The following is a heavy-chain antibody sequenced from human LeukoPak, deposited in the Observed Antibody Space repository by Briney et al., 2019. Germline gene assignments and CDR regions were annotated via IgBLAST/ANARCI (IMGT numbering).Heavy chain of an antibody. D-gene: IGHD3/OR15-3a*01. CDR1: GFTVSSNY. CDR2: IYSGGST. Sequence: PGGSLRLSCAASGFTVSSNYMGWVRQAPGKGLEWVSVIYSGGSTYYAGSVKGRFTISRDNSKNTLYLQMNSLRAEDTAVYYCARAPQWDWLLPLIDGMDVWGQGTTVTVSS. V-gene: IGHV3-66*01. J-gene: IGHJ6*02. CDR3: ARAPQWDWLLPLIDGMDV.